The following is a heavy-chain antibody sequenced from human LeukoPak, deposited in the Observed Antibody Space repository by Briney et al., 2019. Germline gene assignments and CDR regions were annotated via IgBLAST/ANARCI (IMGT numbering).Heavy chain of an antibody. Sequence: ASVTVSFKASGYTFTSYGISWVRQAPGQGLEWMGWISAYNGNTNYAQKLQGRVNMTTDKSTSTAYMELRSLRSDDTAVYYCARDLGLYSYGAQTDYWGQGTLVTVSS. CDR3: ARDLGLYSYGAQTDY. CDR1: GYTFTSYG. J-gene: IGHJ4*02. CDR2: ISAYNGNT. D-gene: IGHD5-18*01. V-gene: IGHV1-18*01.